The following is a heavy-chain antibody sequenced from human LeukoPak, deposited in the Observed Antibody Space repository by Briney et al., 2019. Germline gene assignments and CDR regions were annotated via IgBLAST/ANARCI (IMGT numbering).Heavy chain of an antibody. Sequence: SETLSLTCTVSGGSISSYYWSWIRQPPGKGLEWIVYIYTSGSTNYNPSLKGRVTISVDTSKNQFSLKLSSVTAADTAVYYCAGSDTAMDILYFDYWGQGTLVTVSS. CDR1: GGSISSYY. J-gene: IGHJ4*02. CDR3: AGSDTAMDILYFDY. CDR2: IYTSGST. V-gene: IGHV4-4*09. D-gene: IGHD5-18*01.